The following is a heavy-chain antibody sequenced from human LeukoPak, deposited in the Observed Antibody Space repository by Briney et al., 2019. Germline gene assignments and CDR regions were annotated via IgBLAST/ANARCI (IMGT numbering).Heavy chain of an antibody. CDR1: GGSISSYY. Sequence: SETLSLTCTVSGGSISSYYWSWIRQPPGKGLEWIGYIYYSGSTNYNPSLKSRVTISVDTSKNQFSLKLSSVTAADTAVYYCATEKSSIWSGDFWGRGTLVTVSS. D-gene: IGHD6-13*01. V-gene: IGHV4-59*01. CDR2: IYYSGST. CDR3: ATEKSSIWSGDF. J-gene: IGHJ4*02.